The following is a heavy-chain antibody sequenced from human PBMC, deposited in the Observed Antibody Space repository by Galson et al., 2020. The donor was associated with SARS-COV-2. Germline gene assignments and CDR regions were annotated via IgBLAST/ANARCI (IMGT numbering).Heavy chain of an antibody. D-gene: IGHD4-4*01. CDR3: ASLTTVTTEYYDMDV. Sequence: GGSLRLSCAASGFTFDDYAMHWVRQAPGKGLEWVSGISWNSGSIGYADSVKGRFTISRDNAKNSLYLQMNSLRAEDTALYYCASLTTVTTEYYDMDVWGKGTTVTVSS. CDR2: ISWNSGSI. CDR1: GFTFDDYA. V-gene: IGHV3-9*01. J-gene: IGHJ6*03.